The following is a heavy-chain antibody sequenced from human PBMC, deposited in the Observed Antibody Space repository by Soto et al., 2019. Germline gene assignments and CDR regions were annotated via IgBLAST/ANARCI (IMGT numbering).Heavy chain of an antibody. D-gene: IGHD6-13*01. V-gene: IGHV4-39*01. CDR3: ARLRLGSSWYYFDY. J-gene: IGHJ4*02. CDR1: RGSISSSSYY. Sequence: WETLSLTCTVSRGSISSSSYYWGWIRQPPGKGLEWIGSIYYSGSTYYNPSLKSRVTISVDTSKNQFSLKLSSVTAADTAVYYCARLRLGSSWYYFDYWGQGTLVTVSS. CDR2: IYYSGST.